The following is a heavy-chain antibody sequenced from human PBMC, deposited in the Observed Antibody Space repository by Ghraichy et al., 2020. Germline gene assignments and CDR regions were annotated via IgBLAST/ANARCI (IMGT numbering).Heavy chain of an antibody. D-gene: IGHD5-18*01. CDR2: ISSSSSTI. CDR1: GFTFSSYS. J-gene: IGHJ4*02. V-gene: IGHV3-48*02. CDR3: ARETYRGYSYGCYFDY. Sequence: GGSLRLSCAASGFTFSSYSMNWVRQAPGKGLEWVSYISSSSSTIYYADSVKGRFTISRDNAKNSLYLQMNSLRDEDTAVHYCARETYRGYSYGCYFDYWGQGTLVTVSS.